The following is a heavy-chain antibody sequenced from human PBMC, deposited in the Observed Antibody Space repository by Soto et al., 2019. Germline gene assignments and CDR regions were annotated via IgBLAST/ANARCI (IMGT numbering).Heavy chain of an antibody. CDR2: INHSGST. J-gene: IGHJ4*02. CDR3: ARGLGRNVAGYDY. Sequence: ETLSLTCAVYGGSFSGYYWSWIRQPPGKGLEWIGEINHSGSTNYNPSLKSRVTISVDTSKNQFSLKLSSVTAADTAVYYCARGLGRNVAGYDYWGQGTLVTVSS. CDR1: GGSFSGYY. V-gene: IGHV4-34*01. D-gene: IGHD6-19*01.